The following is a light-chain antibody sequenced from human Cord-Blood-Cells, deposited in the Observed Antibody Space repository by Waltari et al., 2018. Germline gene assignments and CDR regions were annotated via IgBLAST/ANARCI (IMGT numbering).Light chain of an antibody. CDR3: SSYTSSSTWV. J-gene: IGLJ3*02. Sequence: HSALTSPASVSGPPGRPITISCTGTTSDVGGYTYVPWYQQHPGKAPKLMIYHVSNRPAGFSNRFSGSKSGNTASLTISGLQAEDEADYYCSSYTSSSTWVFGGGTKLTVL. CDR1: TSDVGGYTY. CDR2: HVS. V-gene: IGLV2-14*01.